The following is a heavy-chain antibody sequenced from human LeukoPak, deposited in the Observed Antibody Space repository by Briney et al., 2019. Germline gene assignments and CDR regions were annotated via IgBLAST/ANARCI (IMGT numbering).Heavy chain of an antibody. V-gene: IGHV1-2*06. CDR2: INPNSGGT. CDR1: GYTFTGYY. D-gene: IGHD2-8*01. Sequence: GASVKVSCKASGYTFTGYYMHWVRQAPGQGLEWMGRINPNSGGTNYAQKFQGSVTMTRDTSISTAYMELSRLRSDDTAVYYCAGDGDIVLMVYDNWFDPWGQGTLVTVSS. CDR3: AGDGDIVLMVYDNWFDP. J-gene: IGHJ5*02.